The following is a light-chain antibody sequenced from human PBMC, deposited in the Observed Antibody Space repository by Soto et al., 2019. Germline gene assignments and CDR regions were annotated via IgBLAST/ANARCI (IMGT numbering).Light chain of an antibody. J-gene: IGKJ4*01. CDR3: QQYNNWPFA. V-gene: IGKV3-15*01. Sequence: EIVMTQSPVTLSVSPGERATLSCRASQSVSSNLAWYQQKPGQAPRLLIYGASTRATGIPARFSGSGSGTEFTLTISSLQSEDFAVYYCQQYNNWPFAFGGGTKVEIK. CDR2: GAS. CDR1: QSVSSN.